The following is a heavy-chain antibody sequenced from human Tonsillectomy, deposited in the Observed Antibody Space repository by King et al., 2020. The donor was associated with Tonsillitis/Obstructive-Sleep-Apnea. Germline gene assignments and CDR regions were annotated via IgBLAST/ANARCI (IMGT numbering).Heavy chain of an antibody. CDR3: ARGYGTGTTYYFDY. CDR2: INHSGDA. CDR1: GGSFRAYL. J-gene: IGHJ4*02. Sequence: VQLQQWGAGLFKPSETLSLTCAVYGGSFRAYLWTWIRQPPGKGLEWIGEINHSGDANYNPSHKSRGTISIDASMNTVSLKLNSLTAADRAVYYCARGYGTGTTYYFDYWAQGTLVTVSS. V-gene: IGHV4-34*01. D-gene: IGHD1-1*01.